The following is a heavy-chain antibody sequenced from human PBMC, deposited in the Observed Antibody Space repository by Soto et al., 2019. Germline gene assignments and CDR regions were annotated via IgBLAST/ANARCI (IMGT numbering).Heavy chain of an antibody. D-gene: IGHD5-12*01. CDR3: ARGNHRWLQLWYFDL. V-gene: IGHV1-69*12. Sequence: QVQLVQSGAEVKKPGSSVTVSCKASGGTFSSYTISWVRQAPGQGLEWMGGIIPIFGTAHYAQKFQGRVTITADESTSTAYLYFSSLRSEDTAVYYCARGNHRWLQLWYFDLWGRGTLVTVSS. CDR1: GGTFSSYT. CDR2: IIPIFGTA. J-gene: IGHJ2*01.